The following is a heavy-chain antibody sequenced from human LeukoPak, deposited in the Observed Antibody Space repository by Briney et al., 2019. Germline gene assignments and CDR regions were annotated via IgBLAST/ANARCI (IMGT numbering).Heavy chain of an antibody. D-gene: IGHD2-8*01. CDR2: VFRLQTVRT. CDR3: ARVLHAPYLIDS. V-gene: IGHV4-38-2*02. CDR1: DSSITSTYY. J-gene: IGHJ4*02. Sequence: SETLSLTCTVSDSSITSTYYWAWFRQPPGKGLEWVATVFRLQTVRTFNNPSLESRVTLSLDPSQSRFSLNLTSVTSADTALYFCARVLHAPYLIDSWGQGTLVTVSS.